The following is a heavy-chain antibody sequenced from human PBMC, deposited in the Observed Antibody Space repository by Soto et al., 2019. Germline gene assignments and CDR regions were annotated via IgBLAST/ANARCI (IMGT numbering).Heavy chain of an antibody. CDR3: ARGGVSLIAVAGTGSDY. V-gene: IGHV1-18*04. J-gene: IGHJ4*02. CDR2: ISAYNGNT. CDR1: GYTFTSYG. D-gene: IGHD6-19*01. Sequence: ASVKVSCKASGYTFTSYGISWVRQAPGQGLEWMGWISAYNGNTNYAQKLQGRVTMTTDTSTSTAHMELRSLRSDDTAVYYCARGGVSLIAVAGTGSDYWGQGTLVTVSS.